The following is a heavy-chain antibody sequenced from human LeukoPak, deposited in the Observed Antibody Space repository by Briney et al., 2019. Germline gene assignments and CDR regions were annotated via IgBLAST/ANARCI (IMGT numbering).Heavy chain of an antibody. CDR3: AKLDGYYYGSGSYCSY. CDR1: GFTFSSYA. CDR2: ISGSGGST. V-gene: IGHV3-23*01. D-gene: IGHD3-10*01. Sequence: PGGSLRLSCAASGFTFSSYAVSWVRQAPGKGLEWVSAISGSGGSTYYADSVKGRFTISRDNSKNTLYLQMNSLRAEDTAVYYCAKLDGYYYGSGSYCSYWGQGTLVTVSS. J-gene: IGHJ4*02.